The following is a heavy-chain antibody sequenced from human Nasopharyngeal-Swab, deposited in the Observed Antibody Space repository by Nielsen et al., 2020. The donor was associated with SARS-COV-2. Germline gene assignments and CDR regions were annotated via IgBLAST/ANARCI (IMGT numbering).Heavy chain of an antibody. CDR1: GFGFDDYA. CDR3: ARAVKYYYDSSGYYPAPLDY. J-gene: IGHJ4*02. CDR2: INWNGGNR. Sequence: GESLKISCAASGFGFDDYAMGWVRQAPGKGLEWVAGINWNGGNRGYADSVKGRFTISRDNAKNSLYLQMNSLRAEDTAVYYCARAVKYYYDSSGYYPAPLDYWGQGTLVTVSS. D-gene: IGHD3-22*01. V-gene: IGHV3-20*04.